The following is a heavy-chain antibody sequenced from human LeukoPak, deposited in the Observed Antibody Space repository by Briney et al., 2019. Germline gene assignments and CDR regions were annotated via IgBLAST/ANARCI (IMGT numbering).Heavy chain of an antibody. J-gene: IGHJ4*02. CDR3: ATIKRGNIFGFFDF. CDR2: VLDNVRT. CDR1: GGSISSHY. V-gene: IGHV4-59*11. D-gene: IGHD5-18*01. Sequence: SETLSLTCTVSGGSISSHYWSWVRPPPGKGLEWIGYVLDNVRTKDNPSLNNRFTPSADTSRNQFSLRLTSVTAADTAVYYCATIKRGNIFGFFDFWGQGILVTVSS.